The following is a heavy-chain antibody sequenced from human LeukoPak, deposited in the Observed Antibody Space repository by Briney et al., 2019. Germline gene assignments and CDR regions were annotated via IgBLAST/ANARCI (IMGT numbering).Heavy chain of an antibody. D-gene: IGHD6-13*01. J-gene: IGHJ4*02. CDR2: IIPIFGTA. CDR1: GGTFSSYA. CDR3: ARAGYRQQLVHYFDY. Sequence: ASVKVSCTASGGTFSSYAISWVRQAPGQGLEWMGRIIPIFGTANYAQKFQGRVTITTDESTSTAYMELSSLRSEDTAVYYCARAGYRQQLVHYFDYWGQGTLVTVSS. V-gene: IGHV1-69*05.